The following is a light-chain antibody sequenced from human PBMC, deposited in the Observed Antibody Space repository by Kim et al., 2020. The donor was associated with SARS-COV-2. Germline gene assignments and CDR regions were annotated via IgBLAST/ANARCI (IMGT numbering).Light chain of an antibody. V-gene: IGLV4-69*01. CDR2: LNSDGSH. J-gene: IGLJ3*02. CDR3: QTWDTGIHV. CDR1: SGHSRNA. Sequence: QLVLTQSPSASASLGASVKLTCPLSSGHSRNAIAWHQQQPERGPRYLMKLNSDGSHTKGDGIPYRFSGSSSGAERYLTISSLQSEDEADYYCQTWDTGIHVFGGGTQLTVL.